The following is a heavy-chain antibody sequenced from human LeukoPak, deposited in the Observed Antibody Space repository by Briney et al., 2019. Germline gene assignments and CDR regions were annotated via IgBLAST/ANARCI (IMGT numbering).Heavy chain of an antibody. CDR2: INPSGTA. V-gene: IGHV4-38-2*01. J-gene: IGHJ3*02. Sequence: PSETLSLTCAVSGYSISSDYFWGWIRQPPRKGLEWIGSINPSGTAYYNPSLKSRVTISKNTFSLKLTSMTAADTALYYCARSVEMATIKAFDIWGQGTMVTVSS. CDR1: GYSISSDYF. CDR3: ARSVEMATIKAFDI. D-gene: IGHD5-24*01.